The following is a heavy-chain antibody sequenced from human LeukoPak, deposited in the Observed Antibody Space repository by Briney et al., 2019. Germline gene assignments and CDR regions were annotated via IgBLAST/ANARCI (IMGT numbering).Heavy chain of an antibody. D-gene: IGHD1-26*01. CDR3: ARQRTVGVTGYYFDY. CDR1: GLTSNNYA. V-gene: IGHV3-23*01. CDR2: ISGSSGST. Sequence: GGSLRLSCAASGLTSNNYAMSRVRQAPGKGLEWVSSISGSSGSTYYADSVKGRFTISRDNSKNTVSLQMNSLRAEDTAVYYCARQRTVGVTGYYFDYWGQGTLVTVSS. J-gene: IGHJ4*02.